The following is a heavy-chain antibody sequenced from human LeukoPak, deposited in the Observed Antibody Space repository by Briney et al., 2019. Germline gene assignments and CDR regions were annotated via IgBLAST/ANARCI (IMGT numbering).Heavy chain of an antibody. CDR2: ISSSSSTI. Sequence: GGSLRLSCTASGFTFGDYAMSWFRQAPGKGLEWVSYISSSSSTIYYADSVKGRFTISRDNAKNSLYLQMNSLRAEDTAVYYCASLIAAAGRDYWGQGTLVTVSS. D-gene: IGHD6-13*01. CDR3: ASLIAAAGRDY. V-gene: IGHV3-48*03. J-gene: IGHJ4*02. CDR1: GFTFGDYA.